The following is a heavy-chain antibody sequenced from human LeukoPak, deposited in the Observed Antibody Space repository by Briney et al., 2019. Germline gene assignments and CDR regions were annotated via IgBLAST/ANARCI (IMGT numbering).Heavy chain of an antibody. J-gene: IGHJ4*02. CDR2: IYYSGST. CDR3: ARQRGYSYAPGYFDY. V-gene: IGHV4-39*01. CDR1: GGSISSSSYY. Sequence: SETLSLTCIVSGGSISSSSYYWGWIRQPPGKGLEWIGSIYYSGSTYYNPSLKSRVTISVDTSKNQFSLKLSSVTAADTAVYYCARQRGYSYAPGYFDYWGQGTLVTVSS. D-gene: IGHD5-18*01.